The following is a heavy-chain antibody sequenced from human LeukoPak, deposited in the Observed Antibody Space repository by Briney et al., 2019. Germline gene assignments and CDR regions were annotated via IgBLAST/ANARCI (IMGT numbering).Heavy chain of an antibody. Sequence: GGSLRLSCVASGFRFNEYYMSWIRQAPGEGLEWVSDISSSGDIESYADSVKGRFSISRDNAEKSLFLQMNGLRAEDTAVYYCARERVAGTFDYWGPGIQVTVSS. CDR1: GFRFNEYY. CDR3: ARERVAGTFDY. J-gene: IGHJ4*02. D-gene: IGHD6-19*01. V-gene: IGHV3-11*01. CDR2: ISSSGDIE.